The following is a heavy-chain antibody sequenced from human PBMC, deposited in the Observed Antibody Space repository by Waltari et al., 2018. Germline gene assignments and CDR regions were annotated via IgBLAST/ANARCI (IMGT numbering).Heavy chain of an antibody. CDR1: GGSISSYY. J-gene: IGHJ6*02. V-gene: IGHV4-59*01. CDR3: ARVLKQLVLSESSYGMDV. Sequence: QVQLQESGPGLVKPSETLSLTCTVSGGSISSYYWSWIRQPPGKGLEWIGYIYYSGSTNYNPSLKSRVTISVDTSKNQFSLKLSSVTAADTAVYYCARVLKQLVLSESSYGMDVWGQGTTVTVSS. CDR2: IYYSGST. D-gene: IGHD6-13*01.